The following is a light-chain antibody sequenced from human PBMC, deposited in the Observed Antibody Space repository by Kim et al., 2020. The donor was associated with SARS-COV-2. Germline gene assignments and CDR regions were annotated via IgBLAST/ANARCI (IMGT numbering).Light chain of an antibody. Sequence: QSITIACTGTSRDVGNYNLVSWYQQRPGKAPKLIIFGVSKRPSGVSNRFSGSKSGDTASLTISGLQAEDESDYYCCSYAGSNTFVIFGGGTQLTVL. J-gene: IGLJ2*01. V-gene: IGLV2-23*02. CDR1: SRDVGNYNL. CDR2: GVS. CDR3: CSYAGSNTFVI.